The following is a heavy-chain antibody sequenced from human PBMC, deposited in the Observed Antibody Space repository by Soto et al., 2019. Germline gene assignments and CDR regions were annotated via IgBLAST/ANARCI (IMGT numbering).Heavy chain of an antibody. V-gene: IGHV4-30-4*01. J-gene: IGHJ6*02. CDR3: AKTTVTSSYYGMDV. D-gene: IGHD4-4*01. Sequence: QVQLQESGPGLVKPSQTLSLTCTVSGGSISSGDYYWSWIRQPPGKGLEWIGYMYFSGSNYYNPSLKSRITISVDTSKNQFSLKLSSVTVADTAVYYCAKTTVTSSYYGMDVWGQGTTVTVSS. CDR2: MYFSGSN. CDR1: GGSISSGDYY.